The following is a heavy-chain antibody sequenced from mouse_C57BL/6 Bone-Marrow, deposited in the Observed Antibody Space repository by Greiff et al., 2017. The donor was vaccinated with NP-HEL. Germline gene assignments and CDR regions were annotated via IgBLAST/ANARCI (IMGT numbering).Heavy chain of an antibody. CDR2: IDPSDSYT. Sequence: QVQLQQPGAELVKPGASVKLSCKASGYTFTNYWMQWVKQRPGQGLEWIGEIDPSDSYTNYNQKFKGKATLTVDTSSSTAYMQLSSLTSEDSAVYYCARRYYGSSFDYWGQGTTLTVSS. D-gene: IGHD1-1*01. V-gene: IGHV1-50*01. J-gene: IGHJ2*01. CDR3: ARRYYGSSFDY. CDR1: GYTFTNYW.